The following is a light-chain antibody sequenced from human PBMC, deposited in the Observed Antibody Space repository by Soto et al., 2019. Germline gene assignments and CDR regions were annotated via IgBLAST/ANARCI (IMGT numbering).Light chain of an antibody. Sequence: SALAPPPSASGSPGQSVTISCTGTSSDVGGYNYVSWYQQHPGKAPKLMIYEVSKRPSGVPDRFSGSKSGNTASLTVSGLQAEDEADYCCSSYAGSNNFEVFGTGTKSPS. CDR3: SSYAGSNNFEV. CDR1: SSDVGGYNY. V-gene: IGLV2-8*01. CDR2: EVS. J-gene: IGLJ1*01.